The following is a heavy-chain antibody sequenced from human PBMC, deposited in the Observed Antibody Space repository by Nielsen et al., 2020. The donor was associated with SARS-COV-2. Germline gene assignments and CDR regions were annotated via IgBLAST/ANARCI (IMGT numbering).Heavy chain of an antibody. D-gene: IGHD2-2*01. CDR3: AKARLVVPAARRNYYYYGMDV. CDR1: GFTFSSYV. Sequence: GESLKISCAASGFTFSSYVMSWVRQAPGKGLEWVSAISGSTSNTYYADSVKGRFTISRDNSKNTLYLQMNSLRAEDTAVYYCAKARLVVPAARRNYYYYGMDVWGQGTTVTVSS. V-gene: IGHV3-23*01. J-gene: IGHJ6*02. CDR2: ISGSTSNT.